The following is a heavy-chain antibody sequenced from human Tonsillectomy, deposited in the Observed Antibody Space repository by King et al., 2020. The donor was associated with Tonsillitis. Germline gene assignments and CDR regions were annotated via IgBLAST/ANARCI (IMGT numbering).Heavy chain of an antibody. CDR2: LYYSGST. D-gene: IGHD6-19*01. V-gene: IGHV4-59*11. Sequence: QLQESGPGLVKPSETLSLTCTVSGGSLSSHHWSWVRQSPGKGLEWIGYLYYSGSTKYNPSLKSRVTISGDTAKNQFSLKLASVTAADPAVYFCAGTRSSAFYYDFWGQGSLVTVSS. CDR1: GGSLSSHH. J-gene: IGHJ4*02. CDR3: AGTRSSAFYYDF.